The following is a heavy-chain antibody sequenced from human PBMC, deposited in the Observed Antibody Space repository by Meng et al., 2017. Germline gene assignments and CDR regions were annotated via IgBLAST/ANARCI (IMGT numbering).Heavy chain of an antibody. CDR1: GFTFSSYA. Sequence: QVQLVGSGGGVVQPGRSLRLSCAASGFTFSSYAMHWVRQAPGKGLEWVAVISYDGSNKYYADSVKGRFTISRDNSKNTLYLQMNSLRAEDTAVYYCARVTSSYYFDYWGQGTLVTVSS. CDR3: ARVTSSYYFDY. D-gene: IGHD2/OR15-2a*01. CDR2: ISYDGSNK. J-gene: IGHJ4*02. V-gene: IGHV3-30*01.